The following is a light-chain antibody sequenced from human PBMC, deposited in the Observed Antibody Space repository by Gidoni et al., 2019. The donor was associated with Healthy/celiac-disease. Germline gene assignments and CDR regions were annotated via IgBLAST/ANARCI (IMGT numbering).Light chain of an antibody. CDR2: AAS. J-gene: IGKJ4*01. Sequence: DIQITQSPSSLSASVGDRVTVTCRASQSISRYLNWYQQKPGKAPKLLISAASSLQSGVPSRFSGSGSGTDFTLTISSLQPEDFATYYCQQTYSTPLTFGGGTKVEIK. V-gene: IGKV1-39*01. CDR3: QQTYSTPLT. CDR1: QSISRY.